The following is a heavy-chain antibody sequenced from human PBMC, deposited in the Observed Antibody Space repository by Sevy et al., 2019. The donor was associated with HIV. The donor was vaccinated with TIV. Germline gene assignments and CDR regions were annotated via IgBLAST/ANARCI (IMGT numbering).Heavy chain of an antibody. V-gene: IGHV4-34*01. Sequence: SETLSLTCALYGGSFSGYHWSWIRQPPGKGLEWIGEINHTGSANYNPSLKSRVTIAVDTSKNQFSLKLNYVTAADTAVYYCARGGNAIFGVVIQTQYHYYAMDVWGQGTTVTVSS. CDR1: GGSFSGYH. D-gene: IGHD3-3*01. CDR2: INHTGSA. CDR3: ARGGNAIFGVVIQTQYHYYAMDV. J-gene: IGHJ6*02.